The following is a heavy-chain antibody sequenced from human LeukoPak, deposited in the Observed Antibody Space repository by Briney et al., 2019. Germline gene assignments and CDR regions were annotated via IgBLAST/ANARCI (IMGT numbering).Heavy chain of an antibody. CDR1: GFTFTSFT. V-gene: IGHV3-48*01. J-gene: IGHJ4*02. CDR3: AREPKEGFDY. CDR2: ISGSSGAI. Sequence: GGSLRLSCAASGFTFTSFTMSWVRQAPGKGLEWVSYISGSSGAISYADSVKGRFTISRDNAKNSLYLQMNNLRAEDTAVYYCAREPKEGFDYWGQGTLVTIS.